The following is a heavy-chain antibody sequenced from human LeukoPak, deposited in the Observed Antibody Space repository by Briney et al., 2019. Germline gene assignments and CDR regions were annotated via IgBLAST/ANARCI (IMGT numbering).Heavy chain of an antibody. Sequence: PGGSLRLSCAASGFTFSSYAMSWVRQAPGKGLEWVSAISGSGGSTYYADSVKGRFTISRDNSKNTLYLQMNSLRAEDTAVYYCAKFGGNPIIYYYYMDVWGKGTTVTVSS. D-gene: IGHD3-16*01. V-gene: IGHV3-23*01. CDR2: ISGSGGST. J-gene: IGHJ6*03. CDR3: AKFGGNPIIYYYYMDV. CDR1: GFTFSSYA.